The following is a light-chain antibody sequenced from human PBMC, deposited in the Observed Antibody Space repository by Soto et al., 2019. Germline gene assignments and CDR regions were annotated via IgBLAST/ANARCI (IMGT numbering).Light chain of an antibody. V-gene: IGLV1-40*01. CDR3: QFYDSSLSGWV. Sequence: QSVLTQPPSVSGAPGQRVTISCTGSSSNIGAGYDVHWYQQLPGTAPKLLIYGNSNRPSGVPDRFSGSKSGTSASLAITGHQAEDEADYDCQFYDSSLSGWVFGGGTKLTVL. CDR2: GNS. J-gene: IGLJ3*02. CDR1: SSNIGAGYD.